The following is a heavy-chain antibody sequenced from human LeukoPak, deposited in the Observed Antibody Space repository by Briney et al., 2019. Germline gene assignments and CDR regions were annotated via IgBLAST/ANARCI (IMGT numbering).Heavy chain of an antibody. CDR1: GFSVSNNY. CDR3: AKAYYDFWSGYPRGLLDY. D-gene: IGHD3-3*01. Sequence: GGSLRLSCAAFGFSVSNNYMSWVRQAPGKGLEWVSLIYSGGDKRYAASVKGRFTISRDNSKNTLYLQMNSLRAEDTAVYYCAKAYYDFWSGYPRGLLDYWGQRTLVTVSS. CDR2: IYSGGDK. J-gene: IGHJ4*02. V-gene: IGHV3-53*05.